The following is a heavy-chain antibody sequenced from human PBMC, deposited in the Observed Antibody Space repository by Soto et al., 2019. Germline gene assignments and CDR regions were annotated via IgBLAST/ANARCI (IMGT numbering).Heavy chain of an antibody. D-gene: IGHD3-22*01. Sequence: ASVKVSCKASGYTFTSYGISWVRQAPGQGLEWMGWISAYNGNTNYAQKLQGRVTMTTDTSTSTAYMELRSLRSDDTAVYYCARASVVAITSAPYYFDYWGQGTLVTVSS. CDR2: ISAYNGNT. V-gene: IGHV1-18*04. CDR3: ARASVVAITSAPYYFDY. CDR1: GYTFTSYG. J-gene: IGHJ4*02.